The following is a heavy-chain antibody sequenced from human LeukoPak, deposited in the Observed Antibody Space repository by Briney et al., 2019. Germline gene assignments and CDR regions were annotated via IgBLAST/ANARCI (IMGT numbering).Heavy chain of an antibody. D-gene: IGHD5-24*01. V-gene: IGHV4-4*07. CDR3: ARVRYINWFDP. Sequence: SETLSLTCTVSGGSISSYYWSWIRQPAGKGLEWIGRIYTSGSTNYNPSLKSRVTISIDTSKNQFSLRLSSVTAADTAVYYCARVRYINWFDPWGQGALVTVSS. CDR2: IYTSGST. CDR1: GGSISSYY. J-gene: IGHJ5*02.